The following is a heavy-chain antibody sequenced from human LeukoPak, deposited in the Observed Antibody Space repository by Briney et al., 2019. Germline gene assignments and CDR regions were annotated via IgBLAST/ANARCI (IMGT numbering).Heavy chain of an antibody. D-gene: IGHD3-9*01. CDR3: ARASLYDILTGYYTPYYFDY. CDR1: GFTISINY. J-gene: IGHJ4*02. Sequence: GGALTLASATSGFTISINYMGWGRHAPGKGLHWVSSFCRGGNTYYAVSVKGRFTISRDNSKNTLYLQMNSLRAEDTAVYYCARASLYDILTGYYTPYYFDYWGQGTLVTVSS. V-gene: IGHV3-53*01. CDR2: FCRGGNT.